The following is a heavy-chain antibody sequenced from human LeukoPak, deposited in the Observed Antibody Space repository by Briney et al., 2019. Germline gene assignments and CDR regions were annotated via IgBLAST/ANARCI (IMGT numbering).Heavy chain of an antibody. J-gene: IGHJ6*02. D-gene: IGHD3-16*01. CDR1: GFTFSSYW. CDR2: INHNGNVN. V-gene: IGHV3-7*03. Sequence: GGSLRLSCAASGFTFSSYWMNWARQAPGKGLEWVASINHNGNVNYYVDSVKGRFTISRDNAKNSLYLQMSSLRAEDTAVYFCVRGGGLDVWGQGATVTVSS. CDR3: VRGGGLDV.